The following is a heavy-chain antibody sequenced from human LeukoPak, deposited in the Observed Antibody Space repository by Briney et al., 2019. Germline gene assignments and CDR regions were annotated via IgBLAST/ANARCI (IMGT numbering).Heavy chain of an antibody. D-gene: IGHD6-13*01. CDR1: GVSFSDYY. CDR2: INYRGST. V-gene: IGHV4-34*01. CDR3: ARGTRTKYSRLPRPYYYSFCLDV. Sequence: PSETLSVTFAVYGVSFSDYYWSLGRQAPGKGLEGIGEINYRGSTNYNQSLKSRVTISVDTSKTQFSLILNSVTAADTAVYYCARGTRTKYSRLPRPYYYSFCLDVWSQGTPVTVSS. J-gene: IGHJ6*02.